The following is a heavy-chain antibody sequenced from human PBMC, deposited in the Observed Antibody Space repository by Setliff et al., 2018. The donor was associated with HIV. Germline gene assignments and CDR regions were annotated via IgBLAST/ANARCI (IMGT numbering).Heavy chain of an antibody. CDR2: IYLGDSDT. CDR3: ARIPRWYYYYMDV. CDR1: GYTFTNYW. V-gene: IGHV5-51*01. J-gene: IGHJ6*03. D-gene: IGHD2-15*01. Sequence: PGESLKISCKGSGYTFTNYWIGWVRQMPGKGLEWMGIIYLGDSDTRYSPSFQGQVTISADKSTSTAYLQWTSLKASDSAMYYCARIPRWYYYYMDVWGKGTTVTVSS.